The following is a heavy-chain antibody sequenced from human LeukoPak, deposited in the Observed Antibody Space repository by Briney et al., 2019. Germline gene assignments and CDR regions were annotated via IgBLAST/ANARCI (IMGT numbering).Heavy chain of an antibody. V-gene: IGHV4-39*01. J-gene: IGHJ2*01. Sequence: SETLSLTCTVSGGSISSSAFHWGWIRQPPGKGLEWIGSIYYSGSTYYNPSLKSRVTISVDTSKNQFSLKLSSVTAADTAVYYCARHGSWLSSHLHWYFDLWGCGTLVTVSS. CDR2: IYYSGST. CDR3: ARHGSWLSSHLHWYFDL. CDR1: GGSISSSAFH. D-gene: IGHD3-22*01.